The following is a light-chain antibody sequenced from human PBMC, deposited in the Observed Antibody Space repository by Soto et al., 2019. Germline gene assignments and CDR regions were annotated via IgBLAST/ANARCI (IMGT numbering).Light chain of an antibody. CDR2: EAS. Sequence: IQMTPSASSLSASIGDTVTITCQASQDIRNYLNWYRQKPGKAPNLLIYEASNLHPGVPSRFSGSGSGTDFTLTISSLQPEDIATYYCQEYDSLPPTFGQGTRLEIK. CDR1: QDIRNY. CDR3: QEYDSLPPT. J-gene: IGKJ5*01. V-gene: IGKV1-33*01.